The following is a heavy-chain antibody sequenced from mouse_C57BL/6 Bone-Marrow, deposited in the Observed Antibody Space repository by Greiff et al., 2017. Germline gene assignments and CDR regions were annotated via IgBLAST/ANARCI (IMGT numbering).Heavy chain of an antibody. V-gene: IGHV3-6*01. D-gene: IGHD2-4*01. Sequence: EVKLEESGPGLVKPSQSLSLTCSVTGYSITSGYYWNWIRQFPGNKLEWMGYISYDGSNNYNPSLKNRISITRDTSKNQFFLKLNSVTTEDTATYYCASPYDYDGWYFDVWGTGTTVTVSS. CDR2: ISYDGSN. CDR3: ASPYDYDGWYFDV. CDR1: GYSITSGYY. J-gene: IGHJ1*03.